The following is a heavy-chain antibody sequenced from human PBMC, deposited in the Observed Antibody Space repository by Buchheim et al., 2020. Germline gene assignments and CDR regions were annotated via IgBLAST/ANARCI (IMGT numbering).Heavy chain of an antibody. CDR3: ARTIKYYDFWSGYYDYYYYGMDV. CDR1: GFTFSSYG. CDR2: IWYDGSNK. Sequence: QVQLVESGGGVVQPGRSLRLSCAASGFTFSSYGMHWVRQAPGKGLEWVAVIWYDGSNKYYADSVKGRFTISRDNSKNTLYLQMNSLRAEDTAVYYCARTIKYYDFWSGYYDYYYYGMDVWGQGTT. D-gene: IGHD3-3*01. V-gene: IGHV3-33*01. J-gene: IGHJ6*02.